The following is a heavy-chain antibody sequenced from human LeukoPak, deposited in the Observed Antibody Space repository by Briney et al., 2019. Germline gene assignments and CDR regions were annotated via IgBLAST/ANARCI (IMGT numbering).Heavy chain of an antibody. CDR2: INWNGSST. V-gene: IGHV3-20*04. D-gene: IGHD5-18*01. J-gene: IGHJ4*02. CDR3: ARVTWIPLWLSGSGIDY. Sequence: PGGSLRPSCAASVFTFDDYVMSWVPQAPGKGLEWVSGINWNGSSTGYADSVKGRFTISIDNAKNSRYLQMNSLRAEDTAVYYCARVTWIPLWLSGSGIDYWGQGTLVTVSS. CDR1: VFTFDDYV.